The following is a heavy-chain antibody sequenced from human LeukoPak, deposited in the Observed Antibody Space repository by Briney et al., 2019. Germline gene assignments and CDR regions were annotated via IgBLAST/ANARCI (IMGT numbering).Heavy chain of an antibody. CDR1: GFTFSSYS. J-gene: IGHJ5*02. CDR3: ARLGYSRRYYDFWSGYSGWFDP. V-gene: IGHV3-21*01. CDR2: ISSSSSYI. Sequence: GGSLRLSCAASGFTFSSYSMNRVRQAPGKGLEWVSSISSSSSYIYYADSVKGRFTISRDNAKNSLYLQMNSLRAEDTAVYYCARLGYSRRYYDFWSGYSGWFDPWGQGTLVTVSS. D-gene: IGHD3-3*01.